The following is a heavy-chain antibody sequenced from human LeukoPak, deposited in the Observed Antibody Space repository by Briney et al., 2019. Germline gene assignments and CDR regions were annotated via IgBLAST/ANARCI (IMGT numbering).Heavy chain of an antibody. CDR2: ICGSGGNI. Sequence: GGSLRLSCAASGFTFSSYSMNWVRQAPGKGLEWVSGICGSGGNIYYADSVKGRFTISRDNSKTTLYLQMNSLRAEDTAVYYCAKEQRGYTGYVVGSCSDPWGQGTLVTVSS. CDR1: GFTFSSYS. J-gene: IGHJ5*02. CDR3: AKEQRGYTGYVVGSCSDP. V-gene: IGHV3-23*01. D-gene: IGHD5-12*01.